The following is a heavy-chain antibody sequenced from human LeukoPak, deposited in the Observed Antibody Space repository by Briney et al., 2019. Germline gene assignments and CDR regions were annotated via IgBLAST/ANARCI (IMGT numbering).Heavy chain of an antibody. Sequence: GASVTVSCKASGYTFTRYYIHWVRQAPGQGVEWMGIINPSGGSTNYAQKFQGRVTMTRDTSTSTVYMELSSLRSEDTAVYYCARPRGYSGYDSFDYWGQGTLVTVSS. CDR2: INPSGGST. J-gene: IGHJ4*02. CDR3: ARPRGYSGYDSFDY. V-gene: IGHV1-46*01. D-gene: IGHD5-12*01. CDR1: GYTFTRYY.